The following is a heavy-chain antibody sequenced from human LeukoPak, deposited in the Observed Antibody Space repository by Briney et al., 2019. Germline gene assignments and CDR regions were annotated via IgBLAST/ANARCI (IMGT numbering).Heavy chain of an antibody. CDR3: AREGATTRGYCDY. Sequence: SETLSLTCAVYGGSFSGYYWSWIRQPPGKGLEWIGEINHSGSTNHNPSLKSRVTISVDTSKNQFSLKLSSVTAADTAVYYCAREGATTRGYCDYWGQGTLVTVSS. V-gene: IGHV4-34*01. CDR2: INHSGST. J-gene: IGHJ4*02. CDR1: GGSFSGYY. D-gene: IGHD1-26*01.